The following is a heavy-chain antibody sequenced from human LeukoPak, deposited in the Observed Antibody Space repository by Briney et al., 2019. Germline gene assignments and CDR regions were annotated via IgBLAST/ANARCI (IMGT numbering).Heavy chain of an antibody. CDR2: INHSGST. CDR3: ARSPGPPGSYYYMDV. J-gene: IGHJ6*03. D-gene: IGHD1-1*01. Sequence: SETLSLTCAVYGGSFSGYYWSWIRQPPGKGLEWIGEINHSGSTNYNPSLKSRVTISVDTSKNQFSLKLSSVTAADTAVYYCARSPGPPGSYYYMDVWGKGTTVTVSS. CDR1: GGSFSGYY. V-gene: IGHV4-34*01.